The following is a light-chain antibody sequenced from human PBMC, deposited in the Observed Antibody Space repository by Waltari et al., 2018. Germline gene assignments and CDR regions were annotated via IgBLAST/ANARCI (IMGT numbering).Light chain of an antibody. V-gene: IGLV2-8*01. CDR1: SDDVGGYNY. Sequence: QSALTQPPSASGSPGQSVTISCTGTSDDVGGYNYVSWYQQHPGKAPKFRIYQVSNRPSGVPDRFSGSKSGNTASLTVSGLQAEDEADYYCSSFAGSNAVLFGGGTKLTVL. J-gene: IGLJ2*01. CDR2: QVS. CDR3: SSFAGSNAVL.